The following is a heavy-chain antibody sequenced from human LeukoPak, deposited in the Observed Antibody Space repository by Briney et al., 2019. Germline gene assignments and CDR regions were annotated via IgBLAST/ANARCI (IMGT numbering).Heavy chain of an antibody. D-gene: IGHD3-22*01. CDR2: INHSGST. J-gene: IGHJ4*02. CDR1: GGSFSGYY. V-gene: IGHV4-34*01. CDR3: ARLRGFYYDSSGYFLDY. Sequence: SETLSLTCAVYGGSFSGYYWSWIRQPPGKGLEWIGEINHSGSTNYNPSLKSRVTISVDTSKNQFSLKLSSVTAADTAVYYCARLRGFYYDSSGYFLDYWGQGTLVTVSS.